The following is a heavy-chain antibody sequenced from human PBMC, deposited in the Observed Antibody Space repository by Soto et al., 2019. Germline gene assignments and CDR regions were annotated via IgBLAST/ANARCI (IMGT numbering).Heavy chain of an antibody. CDR3: ATDHGSVSGSYRLNWFDP. D-gene: IGHD1-26*01. V-gene: IGHV1-24*01. CDR1: GYTLTELS. J-gene: IGHJ5*02. CDR2: FDPEDGET. Sequence: GASVKVSCKVSGYTLTELSMHWVRQAPGKGLEWMGGFDPEDGETIYAQKFQGRVTMTEDTSTDTAYMELSSLRSEDTAVYYCATDHGSVSGSYRLNWFDPWGQGTLVTVSS.